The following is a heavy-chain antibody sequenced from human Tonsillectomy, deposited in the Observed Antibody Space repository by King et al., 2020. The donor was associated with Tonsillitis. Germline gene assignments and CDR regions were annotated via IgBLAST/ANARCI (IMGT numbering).Heavy chain of an antibody. D-gene: IGHD1-7*01. J-gene: IGHJ5*02. CDR2: IFYSGST. CDR1: GGSLSSSTYY. Sequence: LQLQESGPGLVKPSETLSLTCTVSGGSLSSSTYYWGWIRQTPGKGLEWIGSIFYSGSTYCNPSLNSRVTISVDTSKNQFSLKLSSVTAADTAVYYCARHLGRDKWNSAAAGWFDPWGQGTLVTVSS. V-gene: IGHV4-39*01. CDR3: ARHLGRDKWNSAAAGWFDP.